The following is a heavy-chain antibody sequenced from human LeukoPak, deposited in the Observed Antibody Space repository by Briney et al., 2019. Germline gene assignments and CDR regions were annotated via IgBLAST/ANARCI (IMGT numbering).Heavy chain of an antibody. CDR1: GGSISSGGYS. Sequence: SETLPLTCAVSGGSISSGGYSWSWIRQPPGKGLEWIGYIYHSGSTYYNPSLKSRVTISVDRSKNQFSLKLSSVTAADTAVYYCARDWGVVGAADRFDPWGQGTLVTVSS. J-gene: IGHJ5*02. CDR3: ARDWGVVGAADRFDP. V-gene: IGHV4-30-2*01. CDR2: IYHSGST. D-gene: IGHD1-26*01.